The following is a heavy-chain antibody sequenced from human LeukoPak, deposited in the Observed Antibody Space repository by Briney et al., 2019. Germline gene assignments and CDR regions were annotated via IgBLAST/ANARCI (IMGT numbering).Heavy chain of an antibody. D-gene: IGHD3-3*01. J-gene: IGHJ4*02. CDR3: ARGGTYYDFWSGYYFDY. Sequence: ASVKVSCKASGYTFTSYGISWVRQAPGQGLEWMGWISAYNDNTNYAQKLQGRVTMTTDTSTSTAYMELRSLRSDDTAVYYCARGGTYYDFWSGYYFDYWGQGTLVTVSS. V-gene: IGHV1-18*01. CDR2: ISAYNDNT. CDR1: GYTFTSYG.